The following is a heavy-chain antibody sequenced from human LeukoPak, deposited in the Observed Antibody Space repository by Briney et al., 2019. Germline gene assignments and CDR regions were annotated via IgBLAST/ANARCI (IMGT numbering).Heavy chain of an antibody. V-gene: IGHV3-23*01. D-gene: IGHD3-3*01. Sequence: GGSLRLSCAVSGFTFSSYDMSWVRQGPGKGLEWVSAMSGSGGTTYYGASVKGRFTISRDNSKNTLYLQMNSLRAEHTAAYYCAKKDGSRFLEWLTYSLDYWGQGTLVTVSS. CDR3: AKKDGSRFLEWLTYSLDY. J-gene: IGHJ4*02. CDR2: MSGSGGTT. CDR1: GFTFSSYD.